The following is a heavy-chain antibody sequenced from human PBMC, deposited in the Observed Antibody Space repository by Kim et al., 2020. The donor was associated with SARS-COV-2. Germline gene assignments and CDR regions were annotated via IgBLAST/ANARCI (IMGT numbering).Heavy chain of an antibody. CDR1: GFTFGDYA. V-gene: IGHV3-43*02. J-gene: IGHJ4*02. D-gene: IGHD3-3*01. CDR3: AKDSWDFWSGYFDY. Sequence: GGSLRLSCAASGFTFGDYAMHWVRQAPGKGLEWVSVIRGDGGSTYYADSVKGRFTISRDNSKNSLYLQMNSLRTEDTALYYCAKDSWDFWSGYFDYWGQGTLVTVSS. CDR2: IRGDGGST.